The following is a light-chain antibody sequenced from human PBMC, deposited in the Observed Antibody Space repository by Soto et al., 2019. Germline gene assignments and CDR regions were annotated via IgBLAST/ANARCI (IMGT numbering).Light chain of an antibody. CDR1: QNIGRS. CDR3: QQYNSYSWT. Sequence: GDRVTITCRASQNIGRSLAWYQQKPGETPKVLVYDASSLESGVPSRFSGSGSGTEFTLTISSLQPDDFATYYCQQYNSYSWTFGQGTKVDIK. CDR2: DAS. V-gene: IGKV1-5*01. J-gene: IGKJ1*01.